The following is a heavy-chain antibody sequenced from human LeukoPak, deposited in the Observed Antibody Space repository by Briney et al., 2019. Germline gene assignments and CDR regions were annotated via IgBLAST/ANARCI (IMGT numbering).Heavy chain of an antibody. J-gene: IGHJ4*02. CDR3: AKDQVTRDYAYFDY. CDR2: ISGSGGST. V-gene: IGHV3-23*01. CDR1: GFTFNTYA. Sequence: GGSLRLSCAASGFTFNTYAMNWVRQAPGKGLEWVSAISGSGGSTYYADSVKGRFTISRDNSKNTLYLQMNSLRAEDTAVYYCAKDQVTRDYAYFDYWGQGTLVTVSS. D-gene: IGHD4-17*01.